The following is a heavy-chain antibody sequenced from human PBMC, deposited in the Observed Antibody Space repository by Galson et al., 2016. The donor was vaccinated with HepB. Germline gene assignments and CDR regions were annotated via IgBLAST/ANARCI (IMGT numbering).Heavy chain of an antibody. J-gene: IGHJ6*01. Sequence: SVKVSCKASGVTFSSDGITWVRQAPGQGLEWMGGIIPMSGTANYALKFQGRVTITADESTTTAYMELISLRSEDTAVYYCARMDRVGSRGDTSGLPSYYYAMYIWGQEATVTVSS. CDR3: ARMDRVGSRGDTSGLPSYYYAMYI. CDR2: IIPMSGTA. V-gene: IGHV1-69*13. D-gene: IGHD5-18*01. CDR1: GVTFSSDG.